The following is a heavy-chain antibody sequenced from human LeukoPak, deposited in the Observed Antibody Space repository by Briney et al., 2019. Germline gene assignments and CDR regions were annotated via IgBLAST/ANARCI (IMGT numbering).Heavy chain of an antibody. CDR1: GFTFSGSA. CDR3: TRHGNYYYGMDV. J-gene: IGHJ6*02. CDR2: IRSKANSYAT. Sequence: GGSLRLSCAASGFTFSGSAMPWVRQASGKGLEWVGRIRSKANSYATAYAASVKGRFTISRDDSKNTAYLQMNSLKTEDTAVYYCTRHGNYYYGMDVWGQGTTVTVSS. V-gene: IGHV3-73*01.